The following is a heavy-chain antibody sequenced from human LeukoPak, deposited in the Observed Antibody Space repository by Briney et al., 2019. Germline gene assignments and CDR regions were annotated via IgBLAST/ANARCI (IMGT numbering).Heavy chain of an antibody. CDR3: ARGSVYGVVIGLGYYYYYMDV. V-gene: IGHV1-69*13. J-gene: IGHJ6*03. D-gene: IGHD3-3*02. CDR1: GGTFSSYA. Sequence: EASVKVSCKASGGTFSSYAISWVRQAPGQGLEWMGGIIPIFGTANYAQNFQGRVTITADESTSTAYMELSSLRSEDTAVYYCARGSVYGVVIGLGYYYYYMDVWGKGTTVTVSS. CDR2: IIPIFGTA.